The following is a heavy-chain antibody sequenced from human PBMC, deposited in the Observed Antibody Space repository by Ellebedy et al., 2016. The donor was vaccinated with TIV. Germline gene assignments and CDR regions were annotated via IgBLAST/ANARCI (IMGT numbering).Heavy chain of an antibody. J-gene: IGHJ3*02. CDR3: AKSLPFGGVPVTRAAFDI. D-gene: IGHD3-16*01. CDR2: ISSGGGTT. CDR1: GFSSSSYA. V-gene: IGHV3-23*01. Sequence: PGGSLRLSCAASGFSSSSYAVSWVRQAPGKGLEWVSGISSGGGTTNYADSVKGRVTISRDNSKNTLYLQMNSLGAEDTAVYYCAKSLPFGGVPVTRAAFDIWGQGTMVTVSS.